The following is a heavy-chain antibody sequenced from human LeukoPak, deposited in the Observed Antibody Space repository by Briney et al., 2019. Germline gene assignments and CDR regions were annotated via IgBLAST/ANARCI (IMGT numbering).Heavy chain of an antibody. V-gene: IGHV3-23*01. D-gene: IGHD2-15*01. Sequence: GGSLRLSCAASGITFINYSMTWVRQAPGKGLEWVSAITGSGTFTDYADSVKGRFTISRDNSKNTLYLQMNTLRAEDTAVYFCAKSPVSSCRGSFCYPFDYWGQGNLVTVSS. J-gene: IGHJ4*02. CDR1: GITFINYS. CDR2: ITGSGTFT. CDR3: AKSPVSSCRGSFCYPFDY.